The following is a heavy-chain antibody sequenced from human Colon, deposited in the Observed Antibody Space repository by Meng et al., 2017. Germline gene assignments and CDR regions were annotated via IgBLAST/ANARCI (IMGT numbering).Heavy chain of an antibody. CDR2: VDYTGSA. D-gene: IGHD1-26*01. CDR1: GCSVSSPSYY. CDR3: ARGRGSYSSIDF. Sequence: QVQLQGSGPRLVRPSETLSLTCTLSGCSVSSPSYYWSWIRQTPEKGLEWIGYVDYTGSANYNPSLKSRVTISVDTSKNHFSLNLTSVTAADTAVYYCARGRGSYSSIDFWGQGTLVTVSS. V-gene: IGHV4-61*03. J-gene: IGHJ4*02.